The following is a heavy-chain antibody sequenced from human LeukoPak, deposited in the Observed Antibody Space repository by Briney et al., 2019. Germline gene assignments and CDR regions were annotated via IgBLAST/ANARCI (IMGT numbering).Heavy chain of an antibody. D-gene: IGHD2-15*01. Sequence: SETLSLTCTVSGVSISSSSYYWGWIRQPPGKGLEWIGSIYYSGSTYYNPSLKSRVTVSVDTSKNQFSLKLSSVTAADTAVYYCARQSVVVAAYLDYWGQGTLVTVSS. CDR3: ARQSVVVAAYLDY. CDR1: GVSISSSSYY. V-gene: IGHV4-39*01. J-gene: IGHJ4*02. CDR2: IYYSGST.